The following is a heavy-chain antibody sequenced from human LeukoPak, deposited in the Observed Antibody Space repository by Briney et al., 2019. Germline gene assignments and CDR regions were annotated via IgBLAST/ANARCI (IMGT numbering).Heavy chain of an antibody. CDR1: GGSISSSRYY. CDR2: IYYSGST. V-gene: IGHV4-39*01. D-gene: IGHD3-10*01. J-gene: IGHJ4*02. Sequence: SETLSLTCTVSGGSISSSRYYWGWIRQPPGKGLEWIGSIYYSGSTYYNSSLTSGVTISVDTSKNQFSLKLSSVTAADTAVYYCGRLGGYSHPDYWGQGTLVTVSS. CDR3: GRLGGYSHPDY.